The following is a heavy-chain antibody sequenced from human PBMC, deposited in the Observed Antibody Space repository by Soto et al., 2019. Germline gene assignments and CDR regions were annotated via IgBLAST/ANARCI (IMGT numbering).Heavy chain of an antibody. CDR3: AREETAWPLAYGLDV. D-gene: IGHD2-21*02. V-gene: IGHV3-21*01. CDR1: GFTFSTYS. Sequence: GSLRLSCAASGFTFSTYSMHWVRQAPGKGLEWVSSIGTRSDIYYADSVKGRFTISRDNAKNSLSLQMNSLRAEDTGVYYCAREETAWPLAYGLDVWGQGTTVTVSS. CDR2: IGTRSDI. J-gene: IGHJ6*02.